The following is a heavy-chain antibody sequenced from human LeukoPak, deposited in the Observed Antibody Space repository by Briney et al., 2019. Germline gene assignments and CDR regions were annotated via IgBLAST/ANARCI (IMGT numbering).Heavy chain of an antibody. V-gene: IGHV4-59*05. CDR1: GGSISSYY. J-gene: IGHJ4*02. Sequence: SETLSLTCTVSGGSISSYYWSWIRQPAGKGLEWIGSIYYSGSTYYNPSLKSRVTISVDTSKNQFSLKLSSVTAADTAVYYCARLSAAAVDLWGQGTLVTVSS. CDR3: ARLSAAAVDL. CDR2: IYYSGST. D-gene: IGHD6-13*01.